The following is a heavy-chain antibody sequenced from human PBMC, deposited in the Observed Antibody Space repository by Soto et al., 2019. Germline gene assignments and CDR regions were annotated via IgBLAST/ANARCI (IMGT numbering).Heavy chain of an antibody. CDR3: AKGSTEPKVYYDSSGCFDY. J-gene: IGHJ4*02. D-gene: IGHD3-22*01. Sequence: GGSLRLSCAASGFTFSSYAMSWVRQAPGKGLEWVSAISGSGGSTYYADSVKGRFTISRDNSKNTLYLQMNSLRAEDTAVYYCAKGSTEPKVYYDSSGCFDYWGQGTLVTVSS. CDR1: GFTFSSYA. V-gene: IGHV3-23*01. CDR2: ISGSGGST.